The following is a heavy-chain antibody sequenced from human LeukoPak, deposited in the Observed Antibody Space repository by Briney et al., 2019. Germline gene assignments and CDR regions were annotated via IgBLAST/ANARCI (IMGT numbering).Heavy chain of an antibody. D-gene: IGHD2-2*01. J-gene: IGHJ4*02. CDR3: ARDYCSSTSCYFDY. CDR2: IYYSGST. CDR1: GGSISSGDYY. V-gene: IGHV4-30-4*01. Sequence: SQILSLTCTVSGGSISSGDYYWSWIRQPPGKGLEWIGYIYYSGSTYYNPSLKSRVTISVDTSKNQFSLKLSSVTAADTAVYYCARDYCSSTSCYFDYWGQGTLVTVSS.